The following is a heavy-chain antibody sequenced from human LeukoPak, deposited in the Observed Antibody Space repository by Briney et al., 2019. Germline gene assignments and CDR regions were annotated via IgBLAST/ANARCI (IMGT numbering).Heavy chain of an antibody. Sequence: SETLSLTCTVSGGSISSSSYYWGWIRQPPGKGLEWIGSIYYSGSTYYNPSLKSRVTIPVDTSKNQFSLKLSSVTAADTAVYYCATLKGYCSGGSCYYFDYWGQGTLVTVSS. CDR2: IYYSGST. J-gene: IGHJ4*02. CDR3: ATLKGYCSGGSCYYFDY. D-gene: IGHD2-15*01. V-gene: IGHV4-39*01. CDR1: GGSISSSSYY.